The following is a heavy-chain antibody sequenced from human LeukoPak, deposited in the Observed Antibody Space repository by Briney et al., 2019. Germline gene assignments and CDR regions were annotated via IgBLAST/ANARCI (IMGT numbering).Heavy chain of an antibody. J-gene: IGHJ4*02. Sequence: GGSLRLSCAASGFTFSSFAVSWVRQAPGKGLEWVSVISGSGDSTYYADSVKGRFTISRDNAKNSLYLQMNSLRAEDTAVYYCARDYGSGKNLYYFDYWGQGTLVTVSS. D-gene: IGHD3-10*01. V-gene: IGHV3-23*01. CDR3: ARDYGSGKNLYYFDY. CDR2: ISGSGDST. CDR1: GFTFSSFA.